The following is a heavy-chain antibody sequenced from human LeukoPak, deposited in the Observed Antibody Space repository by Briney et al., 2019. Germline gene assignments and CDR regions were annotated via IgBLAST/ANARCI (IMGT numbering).Heavy chain of an antibody. D-gene: IGHD6-19*01. CDR3: ARDRIAVAGTFDY. CDR1: GFTFSSYG. CDR2: ISYDGSNK. J-gene: IGHJ4*03. Sequence: GGSLRLSCAASGFTFSSYGMHWVRQAPGKGLEWVAVISYDGSNKYYADSVKGRFTISRDNSKNTLYLQMNSLRAEDTAVYYCARDRIAVAGTFDYWGQGTMVTVSS. V-gene: IGHV3-30*03.